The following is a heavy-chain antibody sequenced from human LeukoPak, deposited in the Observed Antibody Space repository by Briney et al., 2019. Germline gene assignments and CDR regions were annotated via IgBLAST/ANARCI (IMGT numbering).Heavy chain of an antibody. D-gene: IGHD3-22*01. Sequence: GGSLRLSCAASGFTFSSYSMNWVRQTPEKGLEWVSYISSGSSNKYYADSVKGRFTISRDNAKNSLFLQMNSLRVEDTAVYYCARSMGPGHYYVADYWGQGTLVTVSS. CDR2: ISSGSSNK. CDR3: ARSMGPGHYYVADY. J-gene: IGHJ4*02. CDR1: GFTFSSYS. V-gene: IGHV3-48*01.